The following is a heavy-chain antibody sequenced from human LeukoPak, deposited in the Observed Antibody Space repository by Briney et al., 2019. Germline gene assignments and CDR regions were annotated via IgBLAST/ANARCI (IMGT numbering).Heavy chain of an antibody. Sequence: ASETLSLTCAVYGGSFSGYYWSWIRQPPGKGLEWIGEINHSGSTNYNPSLKSRVTISVDTSKNQFSLKLSAVTAADTAVYYCARTISSGWYLSGYYYYMDVWGKGTTVTVSS. CDR1: GGSFSGYY. D-gene: IGHD6-19*01. CDR2: INHSGST. V-gene: IGHV4-34*01. J-gene: IGHJ6*03. CDR3: ARTISSGWYLSGYYYYMDV.